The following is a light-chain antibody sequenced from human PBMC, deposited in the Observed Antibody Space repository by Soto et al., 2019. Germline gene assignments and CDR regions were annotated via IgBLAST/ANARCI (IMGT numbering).Light chain of an antibody. V-gene: IGKV3-20*01. CDR1: QSVSSSY. Sequence: EIVLTQSPGTLSLSPGERATLSCRASQSVSSSYLAWYQQKPGQAPRLLIYGASSRATGIPDRFSGSGYGTDFTLNISRLEPEDFAVYYCQQYGSSPTWTFGQGTKVEIK. J-gene: IGKJ1*01. CDR3: QQYGSSPTWT. CDR2: GAS.